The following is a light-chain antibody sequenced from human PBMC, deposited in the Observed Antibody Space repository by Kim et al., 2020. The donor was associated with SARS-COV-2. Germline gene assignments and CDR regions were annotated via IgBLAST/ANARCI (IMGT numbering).Light chain of an antibody. CDR3: CSYAGSSTLV. V-gene: IGLV2-23*02. J-gene: IGLJ2*01. CDR1: SSDVGSYNL. Sequence: GQSITISCTGTSSDVGSYNLVSWYQQHPGKAPKLMIYEVSKRPSGVSNRFSGSKSGNTASLTISGLQAEDEADYYCCSYAGSSTLVFGGGTQLPVL. CDR2: EVS.